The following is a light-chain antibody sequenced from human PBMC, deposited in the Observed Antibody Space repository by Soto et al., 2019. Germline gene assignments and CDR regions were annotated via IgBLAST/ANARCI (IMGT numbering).Light chain of an antibody. CDR1: QSVSSNY. CDR3: QYHGSSPWT. Sequence: EVVLTQSPGTLSLSPGERGTLSCRASQSVSSNYLAWYQQKPGQAPRLRIYSAFSRATGIPDRVSGSGSGNDLTHSISRLEPEDFAVYYCQYHGSSPWTFGHGKKVEIK. J-gene: IGKJ1*01. V-gene: IGKV3-20*01. CDR2: SAF.